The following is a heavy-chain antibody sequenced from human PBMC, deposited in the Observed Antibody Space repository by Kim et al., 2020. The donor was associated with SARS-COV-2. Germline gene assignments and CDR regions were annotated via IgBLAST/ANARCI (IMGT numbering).Heavy chain of an antibody. Sequence: CQGRVTMTRDTSTSTVYMELSSLRSEDTAVYYCARGPYCGGDCYSSWFDPWGQGTLVTVSS. CDR3: ARGPYCGGDCYSSWFDP. D-gene: IGHD2-21*02. J-gene: IGHJ5*02. V-gene: IGHV1-46*01.